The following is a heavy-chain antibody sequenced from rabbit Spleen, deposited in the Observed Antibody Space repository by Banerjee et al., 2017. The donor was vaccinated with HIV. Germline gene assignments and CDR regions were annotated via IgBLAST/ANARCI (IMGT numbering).Heavy chain of an antibody. CDR3: AKGYAGGSGFDL. D-gene: IGHD8-1*01. CDR2: INIVTGKS. CDR1: GVSFSDKDV. Sequence: EQLVESGGGLVQPEGSLTLTCKASGVSFSDKDVMCWVRQAPGKGLEWIACINIVTGKSVYASWAKGRFIMSRTSSTTVTLQMTSLTAADTATYFCAKGYAGGSGFDLWGQGTLVTVS. V-gene: IGHV1S45*01. J-gene: IGHJ4*01.